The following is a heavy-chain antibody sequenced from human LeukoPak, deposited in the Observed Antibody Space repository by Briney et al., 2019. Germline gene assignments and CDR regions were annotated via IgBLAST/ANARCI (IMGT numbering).Heavy chain of an antibody. CDR2: IYYSGST. Sequence: SETLSLICTVSGGSISSSSYYWGWLRQPPGKGLEWIGSIYYSGSTYYNPSLKSRVTISVDTSKNQFSLKLSSVTAADTAVYYCAGQLPKWLVDYWGQGTLVTVSS. D-gene: IGHD6-19*01. CDR3: AGQLPKWLVDY. J-gene: IGHJ4*02. CDR1: GGSISSSSYY. V-gene: IGHV4-39*01.